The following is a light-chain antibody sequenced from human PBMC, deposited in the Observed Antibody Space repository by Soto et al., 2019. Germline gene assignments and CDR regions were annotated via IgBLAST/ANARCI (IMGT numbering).Light chain of an antibody. J-gene: IGLJ2*01. CDR1: TGAVTSGLY. Sequence: QTVVTQEPSLTVSPGGTVTLTCGSSTGAVTSGLYPYWFQQRPGQAPRTLIYETSNKYSWTPARFSGSLFGGKAALTLSGAQPEDEADYYCLLSYSTLVVFGGGTQLTVL. CDR2: ETS. CDR3: LLSYSTLVV. V-gene: IGLV7-46*01.